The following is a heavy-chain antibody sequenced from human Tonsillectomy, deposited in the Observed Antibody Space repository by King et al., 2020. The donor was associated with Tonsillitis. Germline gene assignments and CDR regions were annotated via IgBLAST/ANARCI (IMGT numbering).Heavy chain of an antibody. CDR2: MYSSGTI. CDR1: GGSISSGDHY. V-gene: IGHV4-39*01. J-gene: IGHJ4*02. Sequence: MQLQESGPGVVEPSETLSLTCTVSGGSISSGDHYWAWIRQPPGKGLEWIGYMYSSGTIFYNPSLKSQSTISAGTSENRFSLKVNSVTAADTAVYFSARYVSGSFDYWGQGALVTVSS. D-gene: IGHD1-26*01. CDR3: ARYVSGSFDY.